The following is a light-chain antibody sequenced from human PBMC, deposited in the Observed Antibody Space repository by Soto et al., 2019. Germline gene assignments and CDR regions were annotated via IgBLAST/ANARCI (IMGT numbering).Light chain of an antibody. CDR2: SYN. V-gene: IGLV1-44*01. CDR3: AAWDDSLNGYV. CDR1: SSNLGSNT. Sequence: QAVVTQPPSASGTPGQRVTISCSGSSSNLGSNTVNWYQQLPGTAPKLLIYSYNQRPSGVPDRFSGSKSGTSASLAISGLQSEDEADYYCAAWDDSLNGYVFGTGTKVTVL. J-gene: IGLJ1*01.